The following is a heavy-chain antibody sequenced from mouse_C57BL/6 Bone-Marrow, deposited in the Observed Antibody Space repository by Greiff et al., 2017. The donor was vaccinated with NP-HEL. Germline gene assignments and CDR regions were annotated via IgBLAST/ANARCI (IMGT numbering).Heavy chain of an antibody. CDR2: IYPSDSET. V-gene: IGHV1-61*01. D-gene: IGHD1-1*01. Sequence: QVQLQQPGAELVRPGSSVKLSCKASGYTFTSYWMDWVKQRPGQGLEWIGNIYPSDSETHYNQKFKDKATLTVDKSSSTAYMQLSSLTSEDSAVYYCARWKYDGSSGWFAYWGQGTLVTVSA. CDR3: ARWKYDGSSGWFAY. J-gene: IGHJ3*01. CDR1: GYTFTSYW.